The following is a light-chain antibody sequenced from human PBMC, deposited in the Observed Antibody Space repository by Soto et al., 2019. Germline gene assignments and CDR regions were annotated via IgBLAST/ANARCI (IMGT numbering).Light chain of an antibody. CDR1: SSDVGGYNY. CDR3: CSYATGSVYV. V-gene: IGLV2-14*01. J-gene: IGLJ1*01. CDR2: DVS. Sequence: QSVLTQPASVSGSPGQSITISCTGTSSDVGGYNYVSWYQQHPGKVPKFMMFDVSNRPSGVSNRFSGSKSGNTASLTISGLQAEDEADYFCCSYATGSVYVFGTGNKLTVL.